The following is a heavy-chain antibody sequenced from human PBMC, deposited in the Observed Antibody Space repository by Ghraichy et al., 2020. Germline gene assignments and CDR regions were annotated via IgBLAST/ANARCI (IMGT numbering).Heavy chain of an antibody. CDR3: ARTTWERYYYYYMDV. V-gene: IGHV4-34*01. D-gene: IGHD1-1*01. CDR1: GGSFSGYY. J-gene: IGHJ6*03. CDR2: INHSGST. Sequence: SETPSLTCAVYGGSFSGYYWSWIRQPPGKGLEWIGEINHSGSTNYNPSLKSRVTISVDTSKNQFSLKLSSVTAADTAVYYCARTTWERYYYYYMDVWGKGTTVTVSS.